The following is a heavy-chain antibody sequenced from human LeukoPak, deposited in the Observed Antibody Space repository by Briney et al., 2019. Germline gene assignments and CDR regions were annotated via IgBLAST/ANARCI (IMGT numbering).Heavy chain of an antibody. CDR2: ISGNGVST. D-gene: IGHD6-13*01. V-gene: IGHV3-64*01. Sequence: PGGSLRLSCSASGFTFSYYAMHWVRQAPGKGLEYVSAISGNGVSTNYANSVKGRFTMSRDNSKNTLFLQMDSLRAEDTAVYYCARDRVGSSWSEFDSWGQGTLVTVSS. CDR3: ARDRVGSSWSEFDS. J-gene: IGHJ4*02. CDR1: GFTFSYYA.